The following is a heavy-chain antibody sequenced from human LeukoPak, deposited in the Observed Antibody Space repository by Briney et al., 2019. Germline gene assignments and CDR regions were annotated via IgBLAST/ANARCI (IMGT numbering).Heavy chain of an antibody. D-gene: IGHD2-2*01. V-gene: IGHV3-21*01. CDR2: ISASSSFI. CDR1: GFTFSHYS. CDR3: ARGYCSRTSCEDFDY. J-gene: IGHJ4*02. Sequence: TGGSLRLSCAASGFTFSHYSMNWVRQAPGKGLEWVSSISASSSFIYYADSLKGRFTISRDNAKNSLYLQMNSLRAEDAAVFYCARGYCSRTSCEDFDYWGQGTLVTVSS.